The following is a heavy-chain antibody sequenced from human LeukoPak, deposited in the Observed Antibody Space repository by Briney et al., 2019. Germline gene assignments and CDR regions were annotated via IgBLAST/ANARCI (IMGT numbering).Heavy chain of an antibody. J-gene: IGHJ4*02. D-gene: IGHD5-18*01. CDR1: GFTFASHA. Sequence: GGSLRLSCEASGFTFASHAMYWVRQAPGKGQEWVAGIFGSGGSPHYADSVKGRFTISRDNPRNTVYLQINSLRDEDTAVYYCGKTTVGYSSGQKPAWPVDYWGQGTLVTVSS. CDR3: GKTTVGYSSGQKPAWPVDY. CDR2: IFGSGGSP. V-gene: IGHV3-23*01.